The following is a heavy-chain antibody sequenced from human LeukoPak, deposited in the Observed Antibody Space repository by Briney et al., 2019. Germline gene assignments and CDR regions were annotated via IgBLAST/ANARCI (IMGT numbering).Heavy chain of an antibody. J-gene: IGHJ4*02. Sequence: KPSDTLSLTHPLSGRSISNYYYWTWIRQPPGKGLEWVGYVYYTGSTHFNPSLKSRVTMSLDTSRNQFSLKLTSLTAADTAAYYCARGALATTPFFDYWGQGTLVTVSS. CDR3: ARGALATTPFFDY. CDR2: VYYTGST. CDR1: GRSISNYY. V-gene: IGHV4-59*07. D-gene: IGHD5-24*01.